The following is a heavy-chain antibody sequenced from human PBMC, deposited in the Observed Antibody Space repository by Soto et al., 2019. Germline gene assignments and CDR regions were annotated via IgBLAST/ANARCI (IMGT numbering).Heavy chain of an antibody. CDR3: ARDPSITETNAFDI. CDR2: INPNSGGT. D-gene: IGHD1-7*01. Sequence: ASVKVSCKASGYTFTGYYMHWVRQAPGQGLEWMGWINPNSGGTNYAQKFQGWVTMTRDTSISTAYMELSRLRSDDAAVYYCARDPSITETNAFDIWGQGTMVTVSS. J-gene: IGHJ3*02. V-gene: IGHV1-2*04. CDR1: GYTFTGYY.